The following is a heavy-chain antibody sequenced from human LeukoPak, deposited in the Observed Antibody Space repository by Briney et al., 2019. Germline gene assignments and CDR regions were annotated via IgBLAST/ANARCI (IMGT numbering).Heavy chain of an antibody. V-gene: IGHV3-23*01. D-gene: IGHD4-17*01. CDR1: GFTFSSYG. J-gene: IGHJ3*02. CDR2: ISGSGGST. CDR3: ARDLSYTVTTSPDAFDI. Sequence: PGGSLRLSCAASGFTFSSYGMSWVRQAPGKGLEWVSAISGSGGSTYYADSVKGRFTISRDNSKNTLYLQMNSLRAEDTAVYYCARDLSYTVTTSPDAFDIWGQGTMVTVSS.